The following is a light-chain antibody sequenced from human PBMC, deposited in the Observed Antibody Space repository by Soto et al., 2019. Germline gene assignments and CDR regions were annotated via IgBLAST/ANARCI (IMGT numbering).Light chain of an antibody. CDR1: QYIYNY. J-gene: IGKJ4*01. V-gene: IGKV1-39*01. CDR2: DAS. CDR3: QQTYSTPLT. Sequence: IQMAQSPSSLSASVGDRVTITCRASQYIYNYLSWYQQKPGKAPKLLSYDASSLQSGVPPRFSGSGSGTEFTLSINSLQPEDFETYYCQQTYSTPLTFGGGTKVDIK.